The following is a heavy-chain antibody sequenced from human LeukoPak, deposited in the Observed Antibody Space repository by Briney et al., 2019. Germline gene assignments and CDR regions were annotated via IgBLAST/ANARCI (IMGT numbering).Heavy chain of an antibody. CDR1: GFTFSSYA. Sequence: SGGSLRLSCAASGFTFSSYAMSWVRQAPGKGLEWVSAISGSGGSTYYADSVKGRFTISRDNSKNTLYLQMNSLRAEDTAVYYCARDLGETQLWSSSFDYWGQGTLVTVSS. CDR2: ISGSGGST. D-gene: IGHD5-18*01. J-gene: IGHJ4*02. V-gene: IGHV3-23*01. CDR3: ARDLGETQLWSSSFDY.